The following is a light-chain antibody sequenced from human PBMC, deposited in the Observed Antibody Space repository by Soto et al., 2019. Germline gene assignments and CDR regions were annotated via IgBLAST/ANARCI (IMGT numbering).Light chain of an antibody. CDR3: QTWGTGPWV. V-gene: IGLV4-69*01. CDR1: SGHSSYA. J-gene: IGLJ3*02. Sequence: QSVLTQSPSASASLGASVKLTCTLSSGHSSYAIAWHQQQPEKGPRYLMKLNSDGSHNKGDGIPDRFSGSSSGAERYLIISSLQSEDEADYYCQTWGTGPWVFGGGTKLTVL. CDR2: LNSDGSH.